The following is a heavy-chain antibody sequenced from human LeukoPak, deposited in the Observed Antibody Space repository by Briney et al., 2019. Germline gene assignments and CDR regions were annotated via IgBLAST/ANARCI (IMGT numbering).Heavy chain of an antibody. J-gene: IGHJ4*02. D-gene: IGHD6-19*01. CDR2: ISGSGGNT. Sequence: QTWGSLRLSCAASGFTFSSYAMSWVRQAPGKGLEWVSAISGSGGNTYYADSVKGRFTISRDNSKNTLYLQMNSLRAEDTAVYYCAKEPNSGWYSEDYFDYWGQGTLVTVSS. CDR3: AKEPNSGWYSEDYFDY. V-gene: IGHV3-23*01. CDR1: GFTFSSYA.